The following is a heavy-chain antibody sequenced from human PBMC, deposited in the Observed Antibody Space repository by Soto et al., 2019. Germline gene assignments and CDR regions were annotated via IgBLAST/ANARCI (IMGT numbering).Heavy chain of an antibody. CDR1: GFTFSSYS. V-gene: IGHV3-48*01. Sequence: GSLRLSCVVSGFTFSSYSMDWVRQAPGKGLEWVSYITSGSSTIHYADSVKGRFTISRDNAKNSVFPQMSSLRVEDTAVYYCVRDAGSLGYWGQGTLVTVSS. CDR3: VRDAGSLGY. J-gene: IGHJ4*02. CDR2: ITSGSSTI. D-gene: IGHD3-10*01.